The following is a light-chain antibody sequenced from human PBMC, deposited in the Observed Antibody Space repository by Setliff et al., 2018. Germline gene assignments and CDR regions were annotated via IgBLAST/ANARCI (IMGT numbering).Light chain of an antibody. CDR3: SSYTSSSTLLL. Sequence: QSALTPPASVSGSPGQSITISCTGTSSDIGAYNYVSWYQQYPGKAPKLMIFDVSNRPSGVSTRFSGSKSGNTASLTISGLQTEDEADYFCSSYTSSSTLLLFGGGTKVTVL. J-gene: IGLJ2*01. CDR1: SSDIGAYNY. V-gene: IGLV2-14*03. CDR2: DVS.